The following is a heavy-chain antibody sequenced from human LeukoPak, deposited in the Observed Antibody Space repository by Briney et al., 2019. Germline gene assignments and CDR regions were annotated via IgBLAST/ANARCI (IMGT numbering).Heavy chain of an antibody. V-gene: IGHV4-39*01. J-gene: IGHJ6*03. CDR2: IYYSGST. CDR3: GKPFLDFWGGHQYYYLDV. D-gene: IGHD3-3*01. CDR1: GGSIRSTSYY. Sequence: SETLSLTCTVSGGSIRSTSYYWGWIRQPPGKGLEWIGSIYYSGSTYYNPSLKSRVTISVDTSKNQFSLKLSYVPAADTAVYYCGKPFLDFWGGHQYYYLDVWGKGTPVTVSS.